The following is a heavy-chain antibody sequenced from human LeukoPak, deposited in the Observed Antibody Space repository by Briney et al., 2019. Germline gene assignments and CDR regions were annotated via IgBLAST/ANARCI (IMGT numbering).Heavy chain of an antibody. Sequence: GGSLRLSCAASGYTFSSYGMHWVRQAPGKGLEWVAVISYDGSNKYYADSVKGRFTISRDNSKNTLYLQMNSLRAEDTAAYYCAKDHGGIAIWGQGTMVTVSS. V-gene: IGHV3-30*18. J-gene: IGHJ3*02. CDR3: AKDHGGIAI. CDR1: GYTFSSYG. CDR2: ISYDGSNK. D-gene: IGHD6-13*01.